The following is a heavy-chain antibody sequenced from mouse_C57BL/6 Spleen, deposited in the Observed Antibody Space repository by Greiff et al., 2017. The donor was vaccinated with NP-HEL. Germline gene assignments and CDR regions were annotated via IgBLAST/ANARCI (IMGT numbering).Heavy chain of an antibody. CDR3: ARGNGNYDDFDY. CDR2: IYPGDGDT. V-gene: IGHV1-82*01. CDR1: GYAFSSSW. D-gene: IGHD2-1*01. Sequence: QVQLKESGPELVKPGASVKISCKASGYAFSSSWMNWVKQRPGKGLEWIGRIYPGDGDTNYNGKFKGKATLTADKSSSTASMQLSSLTSEDSAVYFCARGNGNYDDFDYWGQGTTLTVSS. J-gene: IGHJ2*01.